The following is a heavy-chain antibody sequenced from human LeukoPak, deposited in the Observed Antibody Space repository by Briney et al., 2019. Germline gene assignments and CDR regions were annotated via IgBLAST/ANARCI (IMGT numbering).Heavy chain of an antibody. CDR2: INPNSDGT. D-gene: IGHD3-9*01. V-gene: IGHV1-2*02. CDR1: GYTFTGYY. J-gene: IGHJ6*03. Sequence: ASVKVPCKASGYTFTGYYMHWVRQAPGQGLEWMGWINPNSDGTNYAQKFQGRVTMTRDTSISTAYMELSRLRSDDTAVYYCARVKYDILTGYPSMDVWGKGTTVTVSS. CDR3: ARVKYDILTGYPSMDV.